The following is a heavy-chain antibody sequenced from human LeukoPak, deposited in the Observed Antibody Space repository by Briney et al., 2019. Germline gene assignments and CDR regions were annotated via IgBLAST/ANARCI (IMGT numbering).Heavy chain of an antibody. CDR2: ISGSGGST. D-gene: IGHD4-17*01. CDR1: GITFSSYA. CDR3: ARATRDDFGDVHDAFDV. Sequence: PGGSLRLSCAASGITFSSYAMSWVRQAPGKGLEWVSAISGSGGSTYYADSVKGRFTISRDNSKNTLHLQMNSLRAEDTAVYYCARATRDDFGDVHDAFDVWGQGTMVAVSS. V-gene: IGHV3-23*01. J-gene: IGHJ3*01.